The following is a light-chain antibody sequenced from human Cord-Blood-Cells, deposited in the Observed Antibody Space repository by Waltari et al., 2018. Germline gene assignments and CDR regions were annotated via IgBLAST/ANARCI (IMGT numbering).Light chain of an antibody. CDR3: AAWDDSLNGWV. Sequence: QSVLTQPPSVSEAPRQRVTVSCSGSSSKIGNNALNWYQQLRGKAPKLLIYDDDLLPSGVSDRFSGSKSGTSASLAISGLQSEDEADYYCAAWDDSLNGWVFGGGTKLTVL. CDR1: SSKIGNNA. V-gene: IGLV1-36*01. J-gene: IGLJ3*02. CDR2: DDD.